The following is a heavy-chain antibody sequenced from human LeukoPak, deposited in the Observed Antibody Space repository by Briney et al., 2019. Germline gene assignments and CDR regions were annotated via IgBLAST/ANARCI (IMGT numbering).Heavy chain of an antibody. V-gene: IGHV4-59*01. CDR3: ARARRWNAAVEGWWFDP. CDR2: IYYSGST. J-gene: IGHJ5*02. CDR1: GGSISSYY. D-gene: IGHD1-1*01. Sequence: MTSETLSLTCTVSGGSISSYYWSWIRQPPGKGLEWIGFIYYSGSTNYNPSLKSRVTISVDTSKNQFSLKLSSVTAADTAVYYCARARRWNAAVEGWWFDPRGQGTLVTVSS.